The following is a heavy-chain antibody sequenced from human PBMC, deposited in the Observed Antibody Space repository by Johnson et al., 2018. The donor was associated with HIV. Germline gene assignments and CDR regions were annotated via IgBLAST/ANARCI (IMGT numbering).Heavy chain of an antibody. CDR3: ARDSAGLRVTMIVANAFDI. J-gene: IGHJ3*02. D-gene: IGHD3-22*01. V-gene: IGHV3-11*04. CDR1: GFTFSDYY. Sequence: QVQLVESGGGLVKPGGSLRLSCAASGFTFSDYYMSWIRQAPGTGLEWVSYISSSGSTIYYADSVKGRFTISRDNAKNSLYLQMNSLRAEDTAVYYCARDSAGLRVTMIVANAFDIWGQGTMVTVSS. CDR2: ISSSGSTI.